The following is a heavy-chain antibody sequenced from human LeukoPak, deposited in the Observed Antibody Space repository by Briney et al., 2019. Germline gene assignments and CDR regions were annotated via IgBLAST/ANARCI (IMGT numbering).Heavy chain of an antibody. D-gene: IGHD6-6*01. CDR3: SISSSTPY. J-gene: IGHJ4*02. CDR1: GFTFSSYA. V-gene: IGHV3-48*02. Sequence: GGSLRLSCAASGFTFSSYAMNWVRQAPGKGLEWVAYITNSGSPIFYADSVEGRFTLTRDNAKRSLYLQMNSLRHDDTATYYCSISSSTPYWGRGTQVIVSS. CDR2: ITNSGSPI.